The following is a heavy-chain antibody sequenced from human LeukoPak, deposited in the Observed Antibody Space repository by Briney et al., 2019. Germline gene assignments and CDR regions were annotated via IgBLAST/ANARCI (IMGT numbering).Heavy chain of an antibody. V-gene: IGHV3-30*02. CDR2: IRYDGSNK. Sequence: GGSLRLSCVGSGFTFSSYWMTWVRQAPGKGLEWVAFIRYDGSNKYYADSVKGRFTISRDNSKNTLYLQMNSLRAEDTAVYYCAKDYCSSTSCYATYWGQGTLVTVSS. CDR3: AKDYCSSTSCYATY. D-gene: IGHD2-2*01. J-gene: IGHJ4*02. CDR1: GFTFSSYW.